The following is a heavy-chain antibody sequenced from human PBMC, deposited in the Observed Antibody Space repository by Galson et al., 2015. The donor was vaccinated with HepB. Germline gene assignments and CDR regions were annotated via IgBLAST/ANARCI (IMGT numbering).Heavy chain of an antibody. CDR1: GFSFSTYS. Sequence: SLRLSCAASGFSFSTYSMNWVRQAPGKGLEWLSYITSSSGTIYYTDSVKGRFTISRDNAQNSLYLQLNSLRAEDTAVYYCARVIQAHYFDYWGQGILVTVSS. CDR3: ARVIQAHYFDY. D-gene: IGHD2/OR15-2a*01. V-gene: IGHV3-48*01. CDR2: ITSSSGTI. J-gene: IGHJ4*02.